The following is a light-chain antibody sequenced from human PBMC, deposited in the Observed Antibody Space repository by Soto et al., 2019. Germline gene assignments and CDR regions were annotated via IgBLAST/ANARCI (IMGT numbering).Light chain of an antibody. Sequence: QSALTQPRSVSGSPGQSVAISCAGTSSDVGRCNYVSWYQQYPGKAPKLIIYDVTKRPSGVPDRFSGSKSGNTASLTISGLQAEDEADYYCCSFAGLFGGGTKVTVL. CDR3: CSFAGL. J-gene: IGLJ2*01. CDR2: DVT. V-gene: IGLV2-11*01. CDR1: SSDVGRCNY.